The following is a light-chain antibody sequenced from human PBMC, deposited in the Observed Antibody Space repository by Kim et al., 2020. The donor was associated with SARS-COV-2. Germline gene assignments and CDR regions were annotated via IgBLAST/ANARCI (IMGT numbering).Light chain of an antibody. V-gene: IGKV1-39*01. CDR2: AAS. CDR3: HQSYRTPPWT. J-gene: IGKJ1*01. CDR1: QSISSY. Sequence: DIQMTQSPSSLSASVGDRVTITCRASQSISSYLNWYQQKPGKAPKLLIYAASSLQSGVPSRFSGSGSGTDFTVTISSLQPEDCATYYCHQSYRTPPWTFGQGTKVDLK.